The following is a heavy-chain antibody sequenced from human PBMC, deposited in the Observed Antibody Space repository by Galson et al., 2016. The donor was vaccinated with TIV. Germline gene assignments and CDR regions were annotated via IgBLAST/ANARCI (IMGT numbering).Heavy chain of an antibody. J-gene: IGHJ4*02. Sequence: QSGAEVKMPGASVKVSCKASGYTFTNYGISWVRQAPGQGLEWMAWIGTYNGDRRYAQKFQDRVTMTTDTSTSTAYLEVRSLRSDDTAVYYCARDVRGTWTNMDQWGQGTLVTVSS. CDR1: GYTFTNYG. V-gene: IGHV1-18*01. CDR3: ARDVRGTWTNMDQ. D-gene: IGHD1/OR15-1a*01. CDR2: IGTYNGDR.